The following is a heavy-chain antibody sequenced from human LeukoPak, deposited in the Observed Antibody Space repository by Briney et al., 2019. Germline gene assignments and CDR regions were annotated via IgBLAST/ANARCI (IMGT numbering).Heavy chain of an antibody. CDR2: INHSGST. Sequence: SETLSLTCAVYGGSFSGYYWSWIRQPPGKGLEWIGEINHSGSTNYNPSHKSRVTISVDTSKNQFSLKLNSVTAADAAVYYCARVKDPIVAAGTGWFDSWGQGTLVTVSS. CDR1: GGSFSGYY. CDR3: ARVKDPIVAAGTGWFDS. D-gene: IGHD6-13*01. V-gene: IGHV4-34*01. J-gene: IGHJ5*01.